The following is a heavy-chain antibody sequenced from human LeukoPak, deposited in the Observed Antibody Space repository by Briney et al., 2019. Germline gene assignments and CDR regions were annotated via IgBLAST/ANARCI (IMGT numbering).Heavy chain of an antibody. V-gene: IGHV3-23*01. CDR3: AKGHYYDSSGYSIDY. J-gene: IGHJ4*02. CDR1: GFTFSSYA. CDR2: ISGSGGST. Sequence: GASLRLSCAASGFTFSSYAMSWVRQAPGKGLEWVSGISGSGGSTYYAVSVQGRFTISRDKSKNTPYLQMNSLRAEDTAVYYCAKGHYYDSSGYSIDYWGQGTLVTVSS. D-gene: IGHD3-22*01.